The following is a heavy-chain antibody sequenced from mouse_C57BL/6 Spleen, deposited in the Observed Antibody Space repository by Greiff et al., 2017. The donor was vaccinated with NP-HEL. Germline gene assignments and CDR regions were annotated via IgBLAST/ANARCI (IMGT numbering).Heavy chain of an antibody. V-gene: IGHV1-64*01. J-gene: IGHJ1*03. Sequence: QVKLQQPGAELVKPGASVKLSCKASGYTFTSYWMHWVKQRPGQGLEWIGMIHPNSGSTNYNEKFKSKATLTVDKSSSTAYMQLSSLTSEDSAVYYCARITTVGYFDVWGTGTTVTVSS. CDR1: GYTFTSYW. D-gene: IGHD1-1*01. CDR3: ARITTVGYFDV. CDR2: IHPNSGST.